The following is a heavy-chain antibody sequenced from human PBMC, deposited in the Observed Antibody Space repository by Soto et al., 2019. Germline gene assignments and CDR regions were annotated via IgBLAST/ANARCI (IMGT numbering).Heavy chain of an antibody. CDR1: GGTVSSHG. CDR3: ERDLEFRAGTIAHLDY. CDR2: IVPIIGTA. J-gene: IGHJ4*02. D-gene: IGHD6-13*01. Sequence: QVQLVESGGGVKKPGCSVKVSCKASGGTVSSHGFNWVRQAPGQGLEWMGGIVPIIGTANYAQKVQGRVTITADEATTTTYMELSSLRSEAKAASYCERDLEFRAGTIAHLDYWGQGTLVTVSS. V-gene: IGHV1-69*01.